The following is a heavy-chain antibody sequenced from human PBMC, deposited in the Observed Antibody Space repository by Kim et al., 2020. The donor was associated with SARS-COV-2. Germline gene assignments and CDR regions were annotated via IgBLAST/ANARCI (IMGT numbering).Heavy chain of an antibody. CDR1: GGSISSYGCY. CDR2: IYCSRNY. V-gene: IGHV4-31*03. J-gene: IGHJ5*02. CDR3: ARNIGITMIVVVTGWFDP. D-gene: IGHD3-22*01. Sequence: SETLSLTCTVSGGSISSYGCYWIWMRQRPGKDLVGVMYIYCSRNYYSNPTIKGRVTISVDTSKNQFYLKLSSVTAADTAVYYCARNIGITMIVVVTGWFDPWGQGTLVTVSS.